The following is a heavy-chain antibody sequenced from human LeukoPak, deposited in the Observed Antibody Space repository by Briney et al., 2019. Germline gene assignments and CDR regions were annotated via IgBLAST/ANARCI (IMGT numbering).Heavy chain of an antibody. Sequence: SQTLSLTCTVSGGSISSGSYYWSWIRQPAGKGLEWIGRIYTSGSTNYNPSLKSRVTISVDTSKNQFSLKLSSVTAADTAVYYCARGAPPQNWGQGTLVTVSS. J-gene: IGHJ4*02. CDR1: GGSISSGSYY. CDR3: ARGAPPQN. V-gene: IGHV4-61*02. CDR2: IYTSGST.